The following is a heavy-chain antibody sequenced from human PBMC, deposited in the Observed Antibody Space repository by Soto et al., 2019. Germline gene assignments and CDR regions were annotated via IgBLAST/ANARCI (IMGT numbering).Heavy chain of an antibody. Sequence: PSETLSLTCAVYGGSFSGYYWSWIRQPPGKGLEWIGEINHSGSTNYNPSLKSRVTISVDTSKNQFSLKLSSVTAADTAVYYCARGPSGAAAGTYYGMDVWGQGTTVTVSS. J-gene: IGHJ6*02. D-gene: IGHD6-13*01. CDR3: ARGPSGAAAGTYYGMDV. CDR1: GGSFSGYY. V-gene: IGHV4-34*01. CDR2: INHSGST.